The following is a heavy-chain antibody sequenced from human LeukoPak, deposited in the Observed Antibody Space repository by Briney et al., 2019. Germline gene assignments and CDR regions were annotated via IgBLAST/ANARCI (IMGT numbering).Heavy chain of an antibody. CDR1: GYSFTSYW. J-gene: IGHJ6*03. Sequence: AGESLKISCKGSGYSFTSYWIAWVRQMPGKGLEWMGIIYPGDSDTRYSPSFQGQVTISADKSISTAYLQWSSLKASDTAVYYCASSIIRGGYYYYMDVWGKGTTVTVSS. CDR3: ASSIIRGGYYYYMDV. D-gene: IGHD3-10*01. CDR2: IYPGDSDT. V-gene: IGHV5-51*01.